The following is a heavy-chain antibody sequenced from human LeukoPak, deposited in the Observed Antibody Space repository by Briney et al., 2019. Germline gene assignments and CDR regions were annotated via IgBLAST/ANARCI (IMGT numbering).Heavy chain of an antibody. CDR2: VGISSGNT. D-gene: IGHD2-2*01. CDR1: GFTFSDYS. V-gene: IGHV3-48*01. CDR3: ARDTKYAFDN. J-gene: IGHJ4*02. Sequence: GGSLRLSCAASGFTFSDYSMNWVRQAPGKGLEWISYVGISSGNTKYADSVKGRFAISGDKAKNSLYLQMNSLRVEGTAVYYCARDTKYAFDNWGQGTLVTVSS.